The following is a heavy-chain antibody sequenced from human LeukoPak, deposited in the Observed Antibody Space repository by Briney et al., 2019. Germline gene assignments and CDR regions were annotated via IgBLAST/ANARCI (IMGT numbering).Heavy chain of an antibody. CDR2: ISAYNGNT. Sequence: ASVKVSCKASGYTFTSYGISWVRQAPGQGLEWMGWISAYNGNTNYAQKLQGRVTMTTDTSTSTAYMELRSLRSDDTAVYYCARALVVPAPFYGMDVWGQGTTVTVSS. CDR1: GYTFTSYG. CDR3: ARALVVPAPFYGMDV. D-gene: IGHD2-2*01. V-gene: IGHV1-18*01. J-gene: IGHJ6*02.